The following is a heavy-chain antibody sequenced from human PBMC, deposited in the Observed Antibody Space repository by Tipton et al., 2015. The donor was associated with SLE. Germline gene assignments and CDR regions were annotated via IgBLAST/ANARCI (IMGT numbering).Heavy chain of an antibody. CDR2: INHSGST. Sequence: TLSLTCTVSGGSISSYYWSWIRQPPGKGLEWIGEINHSGSTNYNPSLKSRVTISVDTSKNQFSLKLSSVTAADTAVYYCASRPGSIYGSGWGQGTMVTVSS. V-gene: IGHV4-34*01. CDR1: GGSISSYY. CDR3: ASRPGSIYGSG. J-gene: IGHJ3*01. D-gene: IGHD5-18*01.